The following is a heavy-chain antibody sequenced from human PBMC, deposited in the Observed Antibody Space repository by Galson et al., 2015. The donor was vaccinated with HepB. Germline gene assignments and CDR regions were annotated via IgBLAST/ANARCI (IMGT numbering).Heavy chain of an antibody. CDR2: IVVGSGNT. J-gene: IGHJ6*03. CDR3: ARRPRGSYYYYMDV. Sequence: SVKVSCKASGFTFTSSAMQWVRQARGQRLEWIGWIVVGSGNTHYALKFQERVTITRDMSTSTAYMELSSLRSDDTAVYYCARRPRGSYYYYMDVWGKGTTVTVSS. CDR1: GFTFTSSA. V-gene: IGHV1-58*02.